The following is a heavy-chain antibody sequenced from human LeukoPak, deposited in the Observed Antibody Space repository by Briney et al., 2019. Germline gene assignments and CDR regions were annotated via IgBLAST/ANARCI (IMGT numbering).Heavy chain of an antibody. Sequence: GGSLRLSCAASGFVFSDYSMNWVRQAPGQGLEWVANIRGSGSGMGYGSYYADSVKGRLTISRDNPKTSLYLQMNSLRADDTAVYYCGRDDNWGFDYWGQGALVTVSS. CDR3: GRDDNWGFDY. D-gene: IGHD7-27*01. V-gene: IGHV3-48*04. J-gene: IGHJ4*02. CDR2: IRGSGSGM. CDR1: GFVFSDYS.